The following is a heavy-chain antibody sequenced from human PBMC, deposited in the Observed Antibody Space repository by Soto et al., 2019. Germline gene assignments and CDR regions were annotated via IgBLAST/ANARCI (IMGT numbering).Heavy chain of an antibody. J-gene: IGHJ4*02. D-gene: IGHD4-17*01. CDR3: ARIGRLLWGDY. Sequence: EVQLVESGGGLVQPGGSLRLSCAASGFTFSSYSMNWVRQAPGKGLEWVSYISSSSSTIYYADSVKGRFTISRDNATNSLYLQMNSLIAEDTAVYYWARIGRLLWGDYRGQGTLVTVSS. V-gene: IGHV3-48*01. CDR1: GFTFSSYS. CDR2: ISSSSSTI.